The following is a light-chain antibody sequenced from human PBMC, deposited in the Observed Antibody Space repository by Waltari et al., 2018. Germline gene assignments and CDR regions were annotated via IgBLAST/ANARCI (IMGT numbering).Light chain of an antibody. V-gene: IGKV4-1*01. CDR2: WAS. CDR3: QQYYSPPPLFT. Sequence: DIVMTQSPDSLAVSLGERATINCKSSQTVLDSSNNRNYLAWYQQKPGQPPKPLIYWASSRESRGPDRFSGSGSGTDFTLTITSLQAEDVAVYYCQQYYSPPPLFTFGPGTKVDIK. CDR1: QTVLDSSNNRNY. J-gene: IGKJ3*01.